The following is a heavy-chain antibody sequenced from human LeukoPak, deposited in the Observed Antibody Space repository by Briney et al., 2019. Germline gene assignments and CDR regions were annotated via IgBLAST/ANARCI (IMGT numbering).Heavy chain of an antibody. CDR1: GYSISSGFY. V-gene: IGHV4-38-2*02. D-gene: IGHD6-13*01. Sequence: SETLSLTCSVSGFSGYSISSGFYWGWIRQPPGKGLEWIGSIFHSGSTYYNPSLKSRVTISVDTSKNQFSLKLSSVTAADTAVYYCAREGTHTSTWFHWFDPWGQGTPVTVSS. CDR3: AREGTHTSTWFHWFDP. J-gene: IGHJ5*02. CDR2: IFHSGST.